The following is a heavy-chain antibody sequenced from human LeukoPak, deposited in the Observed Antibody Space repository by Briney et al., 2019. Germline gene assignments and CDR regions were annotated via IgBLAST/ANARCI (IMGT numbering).Heavy chain of an antibody. J-gene: IGHJ4*02. D-gene: IGHD4-23*01. CDR3: ARFYGGNSGWFDY. Sequence: SETLSLSCAVYGGSFSGYYWSWIRQPPGKGLEWIGEINHSGSNNYNPSLKSRVTRSVDTSKNQFSLKLSSVTAADTAVYYCARFYGGNSGWFDYWGQGTMVTVSS. CDR2: INHSGSN. V-gene: IGHV4-34*01. CDR1: GGSFSGYY.